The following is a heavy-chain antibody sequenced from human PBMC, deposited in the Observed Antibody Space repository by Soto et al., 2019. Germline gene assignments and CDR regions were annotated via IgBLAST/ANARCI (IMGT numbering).Heavy chain of an antibody. V-gene: IGHV3-30-3*01. D-gene: IGHD1-1*01. J-gene: IGHJ4*02. CDR1: GFTFSTHA. CDR3: VKDLSGAWTFDS. CDR2: ITNGGHKQ. Sequence: PGGSLRLSCAVSGFTFSTHAMHWVRQAPGKGLDWVAVITNGGHKQYYAGSVKGRFTISRDNSNYTLYLQMNSLRPEDTAVYYCVKDLSGAWTFDSWGPGTLVTVSS.